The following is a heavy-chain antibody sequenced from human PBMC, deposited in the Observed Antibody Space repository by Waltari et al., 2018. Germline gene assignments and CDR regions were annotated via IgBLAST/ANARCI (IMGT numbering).Heavy chain of an antibody. J-gene: IGHJ3*02. D-gene: IGHD2-15*01. V-gene: IGHV1-69*08. CDR2: IIPILGIA. CDR1: GGTFSSYT. Sequence: QVQLVQSGAEVKKPGSSVKVSCKASGGTFSSYTISWVRQAPGQGLEWMGRIIPILGIANYAQKFQGRVTITADKSTSTAYMELSSLRSEDTAVYYCARDRVGIVVVVAATQSHDAFDIWGQGTMVIVSS. CDR3: ARDRVGIVVVVAATQSHDAFDI.